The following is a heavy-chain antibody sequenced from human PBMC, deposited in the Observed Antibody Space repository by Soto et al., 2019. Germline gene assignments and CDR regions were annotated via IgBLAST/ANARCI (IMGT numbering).Heavy chain of an antibody. CDR2: IYHSGST. D-gene: IGHD2-21*02. J-gene: IGHJ6*02. CDR3: ARVYCGGDCALRAAYGMDV. V-gene: IGHV4-59*01. Sequence: PSETLSLTCTVSGGSMTSYYWSWIRQPPGKGLEWIGYIYHSGSTNYNPSLKSRVTISVDTSKNQFSLKLNSVTAADTAVYYCARVYCGGDCALRAAYGMDVWGQGTTVTVSS. CDR1: GGSMTSYY.